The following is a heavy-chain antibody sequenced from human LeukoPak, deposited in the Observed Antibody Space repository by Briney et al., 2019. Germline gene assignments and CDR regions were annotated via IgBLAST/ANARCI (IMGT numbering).Heavy chain of an antibody. Sequence: GGSLRLSCAASGFTFSSYAMHWVRQAPGKGLEWVAVISYDGSNKYYADSVKGRFTISRDNSKNTLYLQMNSLRAEDTAVYYCARDVNSGIAVAGSSDYWGQGTLVTVSS. V-gene: IGHV3-30-3*01. D-gene: IGHD6-19*01. CDR1: GFTFSSYA. CDR3: ARDVNSGIAVAGSSDY. CDR2: ISYDGSNK. J-gene: IGHJ4*02.